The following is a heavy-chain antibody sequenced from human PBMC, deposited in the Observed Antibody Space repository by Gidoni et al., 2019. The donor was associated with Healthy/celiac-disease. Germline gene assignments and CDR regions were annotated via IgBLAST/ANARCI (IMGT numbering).Heavy chain of an antibody. CDR3: ARDPTLYSSGWYESELHYYGMDV. Sequence: QVQLVKSGAEGKKPGSSVKVSCKASGGTVSSYAIRGVRQAPGQGLEWIGGIIPIFGTANYAQKFQGRVTITADESTSTAYMELSSLRSEDTAVYYCARDPTLYSSGWYESELHYYGMDVWGQGTTVTVSS. D-gene: IGHD6-19*01. V-gene: IGHV1-69*01. J-gene: IGHJ6*02. CDR1: GGTVSSYA. CDR2: IIPIFGTA.